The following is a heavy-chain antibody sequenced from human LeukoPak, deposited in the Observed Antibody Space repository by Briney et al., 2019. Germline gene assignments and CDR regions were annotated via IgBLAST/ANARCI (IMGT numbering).Heavy chain of an antibody. D-gene: IGHD5-18*01. Sequence: GGSLRLSCVASGFTFSSYGMHWVRQAPGKGLEWVAFIRYDGSNEYYADSVKGRFTISRDNSKNTLYLQMNSLRAEDTAVYYCAKDRIQLWLVDYWGQGTLVTVSS. CDR3: AKDRIQLWLVDY. CDR2: IRYDGSNE. CDR1: GFTFSSYG. V-gene: IGHV3-30*02. J-gene: IGHJ4*02.